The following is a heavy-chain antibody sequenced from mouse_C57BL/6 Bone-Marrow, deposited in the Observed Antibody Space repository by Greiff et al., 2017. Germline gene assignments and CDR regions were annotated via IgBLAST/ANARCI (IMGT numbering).Heavy chain of an antibody. CDR3: VRDIYYYGSSWFAY. J-gene: IGHJ3*01. V-gene: IGHV10-3*01. CDR1: GFTFNTYA. Sequence: EVQGVESGGGLVQPKGSLKLSCAASGFTFNTYAMHWVRQAPGKGLEWVARIRSKSSNYATYYADSVKDRFTISRDDSQSMLYLQMNNLKTEDTAMYYCVRDIYYYGSSWFAYWGQGTLVTVSA. D-gene: IGHD1-1*01. CDR2: IRSKSSNYAT.